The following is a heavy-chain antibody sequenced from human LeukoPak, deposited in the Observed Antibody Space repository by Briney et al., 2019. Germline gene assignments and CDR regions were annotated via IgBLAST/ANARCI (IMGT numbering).Heavy chain of an antibody. D-gene: IGHD4-17*01. Sequence: GSLRLSCAASGFTVSSNYMSWVRQAPGKGLEWIGEINHSGSTNYNPSLKSQVTISVDTSKNQFSLKLSSVTAADTAVYYCARDPDYGDPDYWGQGTLVTVSS. J-gene: IGHJ4*02. CDR2: INHSGST. CDR3: ARDPDYGDPDY. V-gene: IGHV4-34*01. CDR1: GFTVSSNY.